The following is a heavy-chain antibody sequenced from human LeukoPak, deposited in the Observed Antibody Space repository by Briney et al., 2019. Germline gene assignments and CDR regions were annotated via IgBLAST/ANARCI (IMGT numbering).Heavy chain of an antibody. J-gene: IGHJ4*02. CDR3: ARERRAAASD. D-gene: IGHD6-13*01. Sequence: GGSLRLSCAASGFTVSSNYMSWVRQAPGKGPEWVSVIYSGGSTYYADSVKGRFTISRDNSKNTLYLQMNSLRAEDTAVYYCARERRAAASDWGQGTLVTVSS. V-gene: IGHV3-66*01. CDR2: IYSGGST. CDR1: GFTVSSNY.